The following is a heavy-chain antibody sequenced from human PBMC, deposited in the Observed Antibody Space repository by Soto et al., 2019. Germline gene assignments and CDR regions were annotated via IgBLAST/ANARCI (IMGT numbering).Heavy chain of an antibody. Sequence: PGESLKISCKGSGYSFTSYWISWVRQMPGKGLEWMGRIDPSDSYTNYSPSFQGHVTISADKSISTAYLRWSSLKASDTAMYYCARRPMYYDSSGLHSGIDYWGQGTLVTVSS. J-gene: IGHJ4*02. V-gene: IGHV5-10-1*01. D-gene: IGHD3-22*01. CDR3: ARRPMYYDSSGLHSGIDY. CDR2: IDPSDSYT. CDR1: GYSFTSYW.